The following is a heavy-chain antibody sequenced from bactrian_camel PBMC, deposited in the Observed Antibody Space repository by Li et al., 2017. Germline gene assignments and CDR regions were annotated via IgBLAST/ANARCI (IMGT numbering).Heavy chain of an antibody. D-gene: IGHD4*01. J-gene: IGHJ4*01. CDR2: MESGSGGRT. CDR1: GFTFSRSA. V-gene: IGHV3S37*01. Sequence: QVQLVESGGGSVQPGGSLRLSCAASGFTFSRSAMNWVRQAPGQRVEWVPCMESGSGGRTYYADSVKGRFTMSRDNAKNTLYLQMNDLKTEDTAVYCCATAATLATMSPSDASFKCEGTQVTVS.